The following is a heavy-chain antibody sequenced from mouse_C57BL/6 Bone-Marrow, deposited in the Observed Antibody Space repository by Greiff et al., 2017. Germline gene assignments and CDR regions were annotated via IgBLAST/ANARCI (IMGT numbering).Heavy chain of an antibody. CDR2: IDPENGDT. CDR1: GFKIKDDY. Sequence: EVQLQQSGAELVRPGASVKLSCTASGFKIKDDYMHWVKQRPEQGLEWIGWIDPENGDTEYASKFPGQATITADTSSNTAYLQLSSLTSEDTSGSYCTTFYYDGEYWFAYWGQGTLVTVSA. D-gene: IGHD1-1*02. V-gene: IGHV14-4*01. CDR3: TTFYYDGEYWFAY. J-gene: IGHJ3*01.